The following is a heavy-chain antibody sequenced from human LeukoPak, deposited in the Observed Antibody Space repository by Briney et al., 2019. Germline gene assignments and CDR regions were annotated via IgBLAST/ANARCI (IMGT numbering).Heavy chain of an antibody. D-gene: IGHD3-16*01. CDR3: ARSRTFGGYYYYYMDV. CDR2: IYPGDSGT. Sequence: GESLKISCKGPGYSFTNYWIGWVRQMPGKGLEWMGIIYPGDSGTRYSPSFQGQVTISADKSISTAYLQWSSLKASDTAMYYCARSRTFGGYYYYYMDVWGKGTTVTVPS. J-gene: IGHJ6*03. V-gene: IGHV5-51*01. CDR1: GYSFTNYW.